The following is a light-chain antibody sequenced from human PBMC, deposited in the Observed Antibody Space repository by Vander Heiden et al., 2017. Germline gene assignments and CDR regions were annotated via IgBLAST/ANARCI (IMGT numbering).Light chain of an antibody. V-gene: IGKV1-27*01. CDR1: QSISNY. CDR2: AAS. J-gene: IGKJ4*01. Sequence: DIQMTQSRSSLSASVGDRVTITCRASQSISNYLAWYQQKPGKVPKLLIYAASTLQSGVPSRFSGSGSGTDFTLTISSLQPEDVATYYCQKYNSAPPTFGGGTKVEIK. CDR3: QKYNSAPPT.